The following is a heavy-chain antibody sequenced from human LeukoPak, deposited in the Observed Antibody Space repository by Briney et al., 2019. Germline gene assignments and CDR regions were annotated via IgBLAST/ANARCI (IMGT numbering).Heavy chain of an antibody. CDR2: ISVGGNT. V-gene: IGHV3-23*01. J-gene: IGHJ4*02. CDR3: AKAPVTTCSGAYCYPFDY. Sequence: PGGSLRLSCAASGFTFSSYSMSWVRQGPGKGLEWVSAISVGGNTYHADSVKGRFTISRDSSKNTLYLQMNSLRAGDAAVYYCAKAPVTTCSGAYCYPFDYWSQGTLVTVSS. CDR1: GFTFSSYS. D-gene: IGHD2-15*01.